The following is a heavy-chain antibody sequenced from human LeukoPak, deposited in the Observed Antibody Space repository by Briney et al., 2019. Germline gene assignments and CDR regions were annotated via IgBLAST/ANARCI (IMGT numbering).Heavy chain of an antibody. J-gene: IGHJ6*03. CDR1: GESFSDYY. CDR2: ITHSGST. V-gene: IGHV4-34*01. D-gene: IGHD2-2*01. CDR3: AKSGASGCSGTSCAEDYYYYMDV. Sequence: SETLSLTCAVYGESFSDYYWSWIRQPPGKGLEWIGEITHSGSTNYNPSLKSRVTISVDTSKNQFSLKLSSVTAADTAVYYCAKSGASGCSGTSCAEDYYYYMDVWGKGTTVTVSS.